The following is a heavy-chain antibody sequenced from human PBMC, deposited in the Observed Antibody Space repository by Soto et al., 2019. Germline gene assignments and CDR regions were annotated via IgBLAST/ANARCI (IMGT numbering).Heavy chain of an antibody. V-gene: IGHV5-51*01. CDR1: GYSFTSYW. CDR2: IYPGDSDT. J-gene: IGHJ6*02. Sequence: LGASMKISCKGSGYSFTSYWICWVRQMPGKGLEWMGIIYPGDSDTRYSPSFQGHVTISADKSIRTAYLQWSSLKASDTAMYYCARNGPYYDFWSGDYRPERYYYYGMDVWGQGTTVTVSS. CDR3: ARNGPYYDFWSGDYRPERYYYYGMDV. D-gene: IGHD3-3*01.